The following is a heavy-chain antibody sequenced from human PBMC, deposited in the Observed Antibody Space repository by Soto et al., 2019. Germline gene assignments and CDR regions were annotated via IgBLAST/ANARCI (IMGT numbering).Heavy chain of an antibody. CDR2: IYSGGST. V-gene: IGHV3-66*01. CDR3: ARAKKAPGDYAFDY. D-gene: IGHD4-17*01. Sequence: EVQLVESGGGLVQPGGSLRLSCAASGFTVNTNYMSWVRQAPGKGLEWVSVIYSGGSTYYADSVKGRFTISRDNSKNTLYLQMNSLRAEDSAVYYCARAKKAPGDYAFDYWGHGTLGAVSS. J-gene: IGHJ4*01. CDR1: GFTVNTNY.